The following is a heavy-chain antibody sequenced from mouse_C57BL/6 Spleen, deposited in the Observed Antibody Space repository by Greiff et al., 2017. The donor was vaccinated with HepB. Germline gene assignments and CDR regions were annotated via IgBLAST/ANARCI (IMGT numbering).Heavy chain of an antibody. CDR3: AREGYYYGSSPFAY. CDR2: IYPGDGDT. CDR1: GYAFSSSW. Sequence: QVQLKESGPELVKPGASVKISCKASGYAFSSSWMNWVKQRPGKGLEWIGRIYPGDGDTNYNGKFKGKATLTADKSSSTAYMQLSRLTSEDSAVYFCAREGYYYGSSPFAYWGQGTLVTVSA. D-gene: IGHD1-1*01. V-gene: IGHV1-82*01. J-gene: IGHJ3*01.